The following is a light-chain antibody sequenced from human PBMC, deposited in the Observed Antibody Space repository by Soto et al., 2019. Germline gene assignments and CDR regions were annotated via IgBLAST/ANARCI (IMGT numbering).Light chain of an antibody. V-gene: IGKV3-20*01. Sequence: EIVLTQSPGTLSLSPGERATLSCRANQSVNTKYLAWYQQKPGQAPRLLISGVSSRATGIPDRFSGSGSGTDFTLTISDVQPEDFAVYYCHQRQSWPRTFGQGTKVDI. J-gene: IGKJ1*01. CDR3: HQRQSWPRT. CDR2: GVS. CDR1: QSVNTKY.